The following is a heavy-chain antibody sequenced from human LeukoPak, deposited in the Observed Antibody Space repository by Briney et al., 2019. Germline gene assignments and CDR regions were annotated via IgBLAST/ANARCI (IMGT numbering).Heavy chain of an antibody. J-gene: IGHJ3*02. D-gene: IGHD3-22*01. Sequence: GASVKVSCKASGGTFSSYAISWVRQAPGQRLEWMGGIIPIFGTANYAQKFQGRVTITADESTSTAYMELSSLRSEDTAVYYCARDPDHYYDSSGYYLGAFDIWGQGTMVTVSS. CDR1: GGTFSSYA. V-gene: IGHV1-69*13. CDR3: ARDPDHYYDSSGYYLGAFDI. CDR2: IIPIFGTA.